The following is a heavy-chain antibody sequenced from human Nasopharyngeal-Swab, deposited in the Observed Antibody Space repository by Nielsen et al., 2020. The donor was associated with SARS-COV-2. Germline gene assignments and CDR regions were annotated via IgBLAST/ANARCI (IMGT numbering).Heavy chain of an antibody. CDR2: INPSGGST. V-gene: IGHV1-46*01. J-gene: IGHJ3*02. CDR1: GYTFTSYY. D-gene: IGHD3-22*01. Sequence: ASVKSCKASGYTFTSYYMHWVRQAPGQGLEWMGIINPSGGSTSYAQKFQGRVTMTRDTSTSTVYMELSSLRSEDTAVYYCARALGDYYDSSVATGPDAFDIWGQGTMVTVSS. CDR3: ARALGDYYDSSVATGPDAFDI.